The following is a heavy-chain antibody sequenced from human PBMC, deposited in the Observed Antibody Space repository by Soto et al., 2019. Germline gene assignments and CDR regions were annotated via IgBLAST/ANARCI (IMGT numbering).Heavy chain of an antibody. CDR1: GYSFSNWW. CDR2: IYPSDSQT. V-gene: IGHV5-51*01. J-gene: IGHJ5*02. CDR3: ARHGFYGDYSSNYFDP. D-gene: IGHD4-17*01. Sequence: GESLKISCKGSGYSFSNWWIAWVRQMPGKGLEYMGIIYPSDSQTRYSPSFQGRVTISADKSISTAYLQWSSLKASDTAIYYCARHGFYGDYSSNYFDPWGQGTLFTVSS.